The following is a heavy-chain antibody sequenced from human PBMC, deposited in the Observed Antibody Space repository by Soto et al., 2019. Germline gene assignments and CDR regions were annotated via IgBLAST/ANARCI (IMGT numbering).Heavy chain of an antibody. Sequence: SVQVSCKASEYTFTSYAMHWVRQAPGQSLEWMGWINAGNGNTKYSQKFQGRVTITRDTSASTAYMELSSLRSEDTAVYYCARAPQTVAGAGRWDWGQGTLVTVSS. J-gene: IGHJ4*02. CDR1: EYTFTSYA. CDR3: ARAPQTVAGAGRWD. D-gene: IGHD6-13*01. V-gene: IGHV1-3*01. CDR2: INAGNGNT.